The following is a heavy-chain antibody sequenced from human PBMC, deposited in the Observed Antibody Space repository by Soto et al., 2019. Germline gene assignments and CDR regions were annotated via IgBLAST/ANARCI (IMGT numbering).Heavy chain of an antibody. J-gene: IGHJ4*02. CDR1: GFSLSTSGVG. V-gene: IGHV2-5*02. Sequence: QITLKESGPTLVKPTQTLTLTCTFSGFSLSTSGVGVGWIRQPPGKALEWLAVIYWDDDKRYSSSLKSRLTITKGTSKNQVVLTMTNMDPVDTATYYCAHHPYYGLGSYSFDYWGQGILVTVSS. CDR3: AHHPYYGLGSYSFDY. D-gene: IGHD3-10*01. CDR2: IYWDDDK.